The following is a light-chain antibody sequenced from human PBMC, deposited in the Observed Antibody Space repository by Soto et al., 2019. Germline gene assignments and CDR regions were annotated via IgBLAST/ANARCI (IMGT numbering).Light chain of an antibody. CDR3: QQYDNVPLT. Sequence: DIQMTQSPSSLCASVGDRVTITCQASQDITNELNWYQQKPGKAAKVLIYEASNLETGVPSRFSGSGSGTDFTFTISSLQPEDIATYFCQQYDNVPLTFGGGTKVEIK. CDR1: QDITNE. V-gene: IGKV1-33*01. J-gene: IGKJ4*01. CDR2: EAS.